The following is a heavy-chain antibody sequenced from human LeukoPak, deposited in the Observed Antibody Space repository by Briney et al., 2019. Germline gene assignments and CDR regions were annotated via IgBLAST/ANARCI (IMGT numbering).Heavy chain of an antibody. D-gene: IGHD6-19*01. V-gene: IGHV4-4*02. Sequence: SGTLSFICAVSGGSISSSNWWSWVRQPPGKGLEWVGEIYHSGSTNYNPSLKSRVTISVDKSKNQFSLKLSSVTAADTAVYYCARDPSGSGWRNFDYWGQGTLVTVSS. J-gene: IGHJ4*02. CDR2: IYHSGST. CDR3: ARDPSGSGWRNFDY. CDR1: GGSISSSNW.